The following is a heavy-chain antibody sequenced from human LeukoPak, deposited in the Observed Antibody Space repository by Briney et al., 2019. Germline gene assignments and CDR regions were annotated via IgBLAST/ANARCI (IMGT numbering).Heavy chain of an antibody. CDR3: ARHYGP. CDR1: XSSYY. Sequence: XSSYYWGWIRXPPGKGLELIGCIYYSGSTYYNPSLKSRVTISVDTSKNQFSLKLNSVTATDTAVYYCARHYGPWGQGTLVTVSS. J-gene: IGHJ4*02. V-gene: IGHV4-39*01. D-gene: IGHD3-10*01. CDR2: IYYSGST.